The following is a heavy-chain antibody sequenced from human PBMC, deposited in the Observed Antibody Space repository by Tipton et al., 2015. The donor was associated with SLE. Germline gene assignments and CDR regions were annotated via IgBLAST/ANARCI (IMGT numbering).Heavy chain of an antibody. Sequence: LRLSCAVYGGSFSGYYWSWIRQSPGKGLEWIGEINHSGSTNYNPSLKSRVTISVDTSKKQFSLKVSSVTAADTAVYYCVRERKYVVRFRELVAPDLWGQGTAITVSS. V-gene: IGHV4-34*01. D-gene: IGHD1-26*01. CDR3: VRERKYVVRFRELVAPDL. J-gene: IGHJ3*01. CDR1: GGSFSGYY. CDR2: INHSGST.